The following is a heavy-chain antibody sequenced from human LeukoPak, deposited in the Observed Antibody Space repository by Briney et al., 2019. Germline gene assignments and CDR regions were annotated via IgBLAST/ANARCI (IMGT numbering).Heavy chain of an antibody. CDR2: ISSSSYI. CDR1: GFTFSSYS. Sequence: GGSLRLSCAASGFTFSSYSMNWVRQAPGKGLEWVSSISSSSYIYYADSVKGRFTISRDNAKNSLYLQMNSLRAEDTAVYYCARDLASSGWYGGYWGQGTLVTVSS. V-gene: IGHV3-21*01. CDR3: ARDLASSGWYGGY. D-gene: IGHD6-19*01. J-gene: IGHJ4*02.